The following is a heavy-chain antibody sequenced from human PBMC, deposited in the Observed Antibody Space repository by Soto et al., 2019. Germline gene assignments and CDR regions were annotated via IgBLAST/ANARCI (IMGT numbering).Heavy chain of an antibody. CDR2: IYYTGTT. Sequence: KPSETLSLTCSVSGGSISGHYWTWIRQSPGKGLEWIGYIYYTGTTTYNPSLESRVTMSVDTSKNQFSLKLNSVDAADTAVYYCAKYRRTEAEGFTLDYWGRGTLVTV. CDR3: AKYRRTEAEGFTLDY. D-gene: IGHD6-13*01. V-gene: IGHV4-59*11. J-gene: IGHJ4*02. CDR1: GGSISGHY.